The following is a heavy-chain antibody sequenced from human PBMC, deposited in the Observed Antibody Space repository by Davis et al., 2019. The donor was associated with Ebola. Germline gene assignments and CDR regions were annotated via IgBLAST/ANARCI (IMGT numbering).Heavy chain of an antibody. J-gene: IGHJ6*02. D-gene: IGHD4-11*01. V-gene: IGHV4-39*07. CDR2: LYYSGST. CDR3: ARANLQHYYYGMDV. CDR1: GGSISSSSYY. Sequence: SETLSLTCTVSGGSISSSSYYWGWIRQPPGKGLEWIGYLYYSGSTNYNPSLKSRVTISVDTSKNQFSLKLSSVTAADTAVYYCARANLQHYYYGMDVWGQGTTVTVSS.